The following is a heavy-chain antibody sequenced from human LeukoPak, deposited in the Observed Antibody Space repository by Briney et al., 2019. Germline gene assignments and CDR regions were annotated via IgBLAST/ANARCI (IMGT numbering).Heavy chain of an antibody. CDR2: INHSGST. J-gene: IGHJ5*02. V-gene: IGHV4-34*01. Sequence: SETLSLTCAVYGGSFSCYYWSWIRQPPGKGLEWIGEINHSGSTNYDPSLKSRVTISVDTSKNQFSLKLSSVTAADTAAYYCARGPGSLGGNCFDPWGQGNLVTVSS. D-gene: IGHD3-16*01. CDR3: ARGPGSLGGNCFDP. CDR1: GGSFSCYY.